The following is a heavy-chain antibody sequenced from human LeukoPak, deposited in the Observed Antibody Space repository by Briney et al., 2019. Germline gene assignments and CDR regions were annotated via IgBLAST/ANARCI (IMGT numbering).Heavy chain of an antibody. Sequence: GGSLRLSCAASGFTFSSYWMHWVRQAPGKGLVWVSRIYNDGSSTSYADSVKGRFIISRDNAKNTLYLQMNSLRVEDTAVYYCARGGYYDNSGASDYWGQGTLVSVSS. CDR1: GFTFSSYW. D-gene: IGHD3-22*01. CDR3: ARGGYYDNSGASDY. CDR2: IYNDGSST. V-gene: IGHV3-74*01. J-gene: IGHJ4*02.